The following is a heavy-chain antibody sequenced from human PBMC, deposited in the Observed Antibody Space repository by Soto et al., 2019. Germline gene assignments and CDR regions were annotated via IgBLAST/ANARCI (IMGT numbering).Heavy chain of an antibody. J-gene: IGHJ4*02. CDR1: GFSVSRNY. Sequence: QLVETGGGLIQPGTSLTLSCAASGFSVSRNYMTWVRQAPGKGLEWVSFVYSGGATFYADSVKGRFILSRDDSQNTMYLQINNLRAEDTAVYYCAIVPVRLWGRGTLVTVAS. D-gene: IGHD4-17*01. CDR2: VYSGGAT. V-gene: IGHV3-53*02. CDR3: AIVPVRL.